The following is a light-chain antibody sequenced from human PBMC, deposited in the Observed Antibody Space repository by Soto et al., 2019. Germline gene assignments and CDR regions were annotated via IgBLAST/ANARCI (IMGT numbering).Light chain of an antibody. Sequence: EIVLTQSPGTLSLSPGERATLSCRASQSVSSSYLAWYQQKPGQPPRLLFYGASSRATGIPDRFSGSGSGTDFTLTISRLEPEDFAVYYCQQYDSSWTFDQGTKVEIK. V-gene: IGKV3-20*01. CDR1: QSVSSSY. J-gene: IGKJ1*01. CDR2: GAS. CDR3: QQYDSSWT.